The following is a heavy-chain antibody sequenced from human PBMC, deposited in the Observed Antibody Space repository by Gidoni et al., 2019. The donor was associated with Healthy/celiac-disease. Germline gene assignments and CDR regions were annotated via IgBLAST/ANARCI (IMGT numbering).Heavy chain of an antibody. CDR3: AKDRSMGQQLPNWFDP. D-gene: IGHD6-13*01. CDR2: ISYDGSNK. Sequence: QVQLVESGGGVVQPVRSLRLSCAASGFTFSSYGMHWVRQAPGKGLEWVAVISYDGSNKYYADSVKGRFTISRDNSKNTLYLQMNSLRAEDTAVYYCAKDRSMGQQLPNWFDPWGQGTLVTVSS. CDR1: GFTFSSYG. V-gene: IGHV3-30*18. J-gene: IGHJ5*02.